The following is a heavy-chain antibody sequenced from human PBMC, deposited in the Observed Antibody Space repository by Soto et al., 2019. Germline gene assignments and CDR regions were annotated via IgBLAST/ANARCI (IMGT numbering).Heavy chain of an antibody. CDR2: IYHSGAT. V-gene: IGHV4-31*03. CDR3: SRGDY. Sequence: QVQLQESGPRLVRPSQTLCLTCTVSGESIDTAGYYWTWIRQRPGRGLEWLGFIYHSGATYYSSSMKSRLAISIDRSQNQFSLKVTSVTAADTAVYFCSRGDYWGQGMLVTVSS. J-gene: IGHJ4*02. CDR1: GESIDTAGYY.